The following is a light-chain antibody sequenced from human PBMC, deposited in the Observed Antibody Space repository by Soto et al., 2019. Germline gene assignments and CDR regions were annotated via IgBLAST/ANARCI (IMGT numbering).Light chain of an antibody. V-gene: IGLV9-49*01. CDR2: VGTGGIVG. CDR1: SGYSNYK. CDR3: GADHGSGSNFVYV. J-gene: IGLJ1*01. Sequence: QSVLTQPPSASASLGAXVTLTCALSSGYSNYKVDWYQQRPGKGPRFVMRVGTGGIVGSKGDGIPDRFSVLGSGLNRYLTIKNIQEEDESDYHCGADHGSGSNFVYVFGTGTKVTVL.